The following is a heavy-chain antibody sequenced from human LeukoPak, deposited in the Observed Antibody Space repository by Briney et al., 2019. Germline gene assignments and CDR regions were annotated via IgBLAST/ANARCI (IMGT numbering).Heavy chain of an antibody. J-gene: IGHJ4*02. V-gene: IGHV3-30-3*01. CDR1: GFTFSYYS. CDR3: ARDYWWNYDY. D-gene: IGHD1-7*01. Sequence: GGSLRLSCVASGFTFSYYSMNWARQAPGKGLEWVAVISKDGSDKYYPGSVRGRFTISRDNSKNTIYLQMDSLRAEDTAIYYCARDYWWNYDYWGQGTLVTVSS. CDR2: ISKDGSDK.